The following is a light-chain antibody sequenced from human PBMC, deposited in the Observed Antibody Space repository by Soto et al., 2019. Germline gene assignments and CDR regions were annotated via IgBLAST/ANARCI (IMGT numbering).Light chain of an antibody. V-gene: IGKV3-11*01. CDR1: QSVSSY. J-gene: IGKJ1*01. CDR2: DAS. CDR3: QQRSNWPPWT. Sequence: EIVLTQSPATLSLSPGERATLSCRASQSVSSYLAWYQQKPGQAPRLLIYDASNRATGIPARFSGSGSGTVFTLTISSLEPEDFAVYYYQQRSNWPPWTFGQGTKVEIK.